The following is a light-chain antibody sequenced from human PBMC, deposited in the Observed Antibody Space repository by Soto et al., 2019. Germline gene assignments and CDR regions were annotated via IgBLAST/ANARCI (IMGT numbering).Light chain of an antibody. CDR1: SSDVGNYNL. Sequence: QAVVTQPASVSGSPGQSITISCTGTSSDVGNYNLVSWYQQHPGKAPKLIIYEGSKRPSGVSSRFSGSKSGNTASLTISGLQAEDEADYYCCSYAGSRIVWVFGGGTKLTVL. CDR2: EGS. J-gene: IGLJ3*02. V-gene: IGLV2-23*01. CDR3: CSYAGSRIVWV.